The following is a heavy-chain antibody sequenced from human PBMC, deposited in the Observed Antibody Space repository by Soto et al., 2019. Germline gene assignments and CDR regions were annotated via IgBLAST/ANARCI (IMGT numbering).Heavy chain of an antibody. V-gene: IGHV1-69*01. D-gene: IGHD2-2*01. Sequence: QVQLVQSGAEVKKPGSSVKVSCKASGDTFSSYAISWVRQAPGQGLEWMGGIIPIFGTANYAQKFQGRVTITADEATSTGYMELSSLRSEDTAVYYCARDRDIVVVPAAGQDAFDIWGQGTMVTVSS. CDR1: GDTFSSYA. CDR3: ARDRDIVVVPAAGQDAFDI. CDR2: IIPIFGTA. J-gene: IGHJ3*02.